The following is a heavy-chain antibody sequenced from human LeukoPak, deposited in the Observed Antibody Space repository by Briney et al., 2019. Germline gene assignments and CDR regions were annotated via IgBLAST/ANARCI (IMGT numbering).Heavy chain of an antibody. CDR2: ISSSRSYI. Sequence: GGSLRLSCAAFGFTFSSYSMNWVRQAPGKGLEWVSFISSSRSYIYYADSVKGRFTISRDNAKNSLYLQMNSLRAEDTAVYYCARFIAAPYYFDYWGRGTLVTVSS. CDR1: GFTFSSYS. V-gene: IGHV3-21*01. J-gene: IGHJ4*02. CDR3: ARFIAAPYYFDY. D-gene: IGHD6-13*01.